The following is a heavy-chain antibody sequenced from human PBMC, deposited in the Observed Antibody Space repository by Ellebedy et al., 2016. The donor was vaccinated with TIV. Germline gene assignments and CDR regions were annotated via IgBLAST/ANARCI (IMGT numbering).Heavy chain of an antibody. CDR2: IKSKTDGETT. CDR3: TPGGNSARYFQH. Sequence: GESLKISXAASGFTFSNAWMNWVRQAPGKGLEWVGRIKSKTDGETTDYAAPVKGRFTISRDDSKNTLYLQMNSLKTEDTAVYYCTPGGNSARYFQHWGQGTLVTVSS. V-gene: IGHV3-15*07. CDR1: GFTFSNAW. J-gene: IGHJ1*01. D-gene: IGHD4-23*01.